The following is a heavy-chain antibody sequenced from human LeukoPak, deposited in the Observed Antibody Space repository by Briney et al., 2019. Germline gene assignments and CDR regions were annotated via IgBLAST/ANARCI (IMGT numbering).Heavy chain of an antibody. CDR3: ARHVYARVDFWSGYYYYMDV. CDR2: IYYSGST. J-gene: IGHJ6*03. CDR1: GGSISSSSYY. V-gene: IGHV4-39*07. D-gene: IGHD3-3*01. Sequence: SETLSLTCTVSGGSISSSSYYWGWVRQPPGKGREWIGSIYYSGSTYYNPSLKGRVTISVDTSKNQFSLKLSSVTAADTAVYYCARHVYARVDFWSGYYYYMDVWGKGTTVTVSS.